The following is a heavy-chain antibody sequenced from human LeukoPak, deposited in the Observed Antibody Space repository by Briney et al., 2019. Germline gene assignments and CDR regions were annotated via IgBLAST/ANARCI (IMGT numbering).Heavy chain of an antibody. Sequence: PGGSLRLSCAASGFTFSSYSMNWVRQAPGKGLEWVSSISSSSSYIYYADSVKGRFTISRDNAKNSLYLQMNSLRAEDTAVYYCASGIAAAGYYYYYMDVWGKGTTVTVSS. CDR1: GFTFSSYS. J-gene: IGHJ6*03. V-gene: IGHV3-21*01. CDR3: ASGIAAAGYYYYYMDV. D-gene: IGHD6-13*01. CDR2: ISSSSSYI.